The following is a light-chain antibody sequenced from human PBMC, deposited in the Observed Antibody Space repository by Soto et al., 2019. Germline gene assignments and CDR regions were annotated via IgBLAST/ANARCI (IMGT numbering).Light chain of an antibody. CDR1: QSVSRN. CDR2: GAS. CDR3: QQYNNWPLT. J-gene: IGKJ4*01. Sequence: IVMTQSPGTLSVSPGERATLSCRASQSVSRNLAWYQQKPGQAPRLLIYGASTGATGIPARFSGSGSGTEFTLTISSLQSEDFAVYYCQQYNNWPLTLGGGTKVDIK. V-gene: IGKV3-15*01.